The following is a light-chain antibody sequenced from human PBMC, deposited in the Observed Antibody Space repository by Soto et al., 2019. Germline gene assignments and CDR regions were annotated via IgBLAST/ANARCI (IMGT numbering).Light chain of an antibody. CDR3: QQGYSISRT. CDR1: QSISSW. V-gene: IGKV1-39*01. CDR2: GAS. Sequence: IQMTQSPSTLAASLGDRVTITCRASQSISSWLAWYQQKPGKAPKVLIYGASTLQSGVPSRFSGSGSGTEFTLTISSLKHEDFATYYCQQGYSISRTFGQGTKWIS. J-gene: IGKJ1*01.